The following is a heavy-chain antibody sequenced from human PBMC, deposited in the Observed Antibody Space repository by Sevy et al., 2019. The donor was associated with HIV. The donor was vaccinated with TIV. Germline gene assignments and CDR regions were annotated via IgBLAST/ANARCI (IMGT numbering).Heavy chain of an antibody. CDR3: ARGIVTTSNWFDP. V-gene: IGHV4-30-4*01. CDR1: GGSISSGDYY. J-gene: IGHJ5*02. CDR2: IYYSGST. D-gene: IGHD5-12*01. Sequence: SETLSLTCTVSGGSISSGDYYWSWIRQPPGKGLEWIGYIYYSGSTYYNPSLKSRVTISVDTSKNQFSLKLSSVTAADTAVYCCARGIVTTSNWFDPWGQGTLVTVSS.